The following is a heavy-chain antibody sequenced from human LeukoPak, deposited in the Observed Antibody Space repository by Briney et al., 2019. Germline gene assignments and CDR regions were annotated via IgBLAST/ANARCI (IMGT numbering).Heavy chain of an antibody. CDR2: IRYDGSNK. CDR3: AKGGKYDILTGYRRSRLLGDF. CDR1: GFTFSSHG. Sequence: GGSLRLSCAASGFTFSSHGMHWVRQTPAKGLEWVAFIRYDGSNKYYADSVQGRFILSRDNSKNTLFLQMNSLRPEDTAVYYCAKGGKYDILTGYRRSRLLGDFWGQGTLVTVSS. D-gene: IGHD3-9*01. J-gene: IGHJ4*02. V-gene: IGHV3-30*02.